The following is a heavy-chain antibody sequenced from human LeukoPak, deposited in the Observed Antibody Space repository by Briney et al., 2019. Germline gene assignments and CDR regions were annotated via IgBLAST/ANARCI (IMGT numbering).Heavy chain of an antibody. Sequence: GGSLRLSCAASGSTFSSYSMNWVRQAPGKGLEWVSSISSSSSYIYYADSVKGRFTISRDDAKNSLYLQMNSLRAEDTAVYYCARDRIPYSGSYEDYWGQGTLVTVYS. CDR3: ARDRIPYSGSYEDY. D-gene: IGHD1-26*01. CDR1: GSTFSSYS. CDR2: ISSSSSYI. V-gene: IGHV3-21*01. J-gene: IGHJ4*02.